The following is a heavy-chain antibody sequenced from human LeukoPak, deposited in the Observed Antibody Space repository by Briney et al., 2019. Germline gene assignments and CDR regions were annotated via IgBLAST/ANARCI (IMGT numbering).Heavy chain of an antibody. Sequence: ASVKVSCKGSGYTFNDYFMHWVRQAPGQGLEWMGWINPNSGVTNYPPKFQGRVTMTRDTSTSTVYMELSSLTSEDTAIYYCARGGYGSGILNWFDPWGQGTLVTVSS. V-gene: IGHV1-2*02. CDR2: INPNSGVT. CDR3: ARGGYGSGILNWFDP. D-gene: IGHD3-10*01. CDR1: GYTFNDYF. J-gene: IGHJ5*02.